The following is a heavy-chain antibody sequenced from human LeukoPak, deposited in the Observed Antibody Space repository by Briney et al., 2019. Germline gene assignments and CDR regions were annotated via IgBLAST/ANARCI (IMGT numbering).Heavy chain of an antibody. V-gene: IGHV3-23*01. Sequence: GGSLGLSCAASGFTFSIYAMSWVRHAPGKGLEWVSAISGSGGSTYYADSVKGRFTISRDNTKNTLYLQMNSLRAEDTAVYYCANARGGGPKGPQDYWGQGTLVTVSS. CDR3: ANARGGGPKGPQDY. CDR1: GFTFSIYA. J-gene: IGHJ4*02. D-gene: IGHD3-10*01. CDR2: ISGSGGST.